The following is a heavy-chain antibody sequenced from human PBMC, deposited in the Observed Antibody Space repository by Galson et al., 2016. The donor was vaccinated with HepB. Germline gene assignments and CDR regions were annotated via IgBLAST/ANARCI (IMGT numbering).Heavy chain of an antibody. CDR1: GGSITRVGYS. Sequence: TLSLTCAVSGGSITRVGYSWNWIRQSPGKGLEWIGYIYHSGSTDYSPSLKSRVSISIDRSKNQFSLELTSVTAADTAVYFCARITVIRGYDAIDIWGQGTMVVVSS. CDR2: IYHSGST. D-gene: IGHD3-10*01. J-gene: IGHJ3*02. V-gene: IGHV4-30-2*06. CDR3: ARITVIRGYDAIDI.